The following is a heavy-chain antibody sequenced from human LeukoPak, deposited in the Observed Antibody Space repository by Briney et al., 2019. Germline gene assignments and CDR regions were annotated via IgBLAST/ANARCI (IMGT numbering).Heavy chain of an antibody. Sequence: ASVKVSCKASGYTFTSYGISWVRQAPGQGLEWMGGIIPIFGSPNYAQKFQGRVTITADDSTNTFYMELSNLTSEDTAVYYCATGKYDSSGFAFDYWGQGTLVTVSS. J-gene: IGHJ4*02. CDR2: IIPIFGSP. CDR3: ATGKYDSSGFAFDY. CDR1: GYTFTSYG. V-gene: IGHV1-69*13. D-gene: IGHD3-22*01.